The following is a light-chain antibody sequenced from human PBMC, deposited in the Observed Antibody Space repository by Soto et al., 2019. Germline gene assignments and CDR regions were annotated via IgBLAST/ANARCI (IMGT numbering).Light chain of an antibody. CDR3: QQYNHLES. CDR1: QSVTLD. Sequence: EIVMTQSPATLSVSPGGSATLSCRANQSVTLDLAWYQQRPGQAPRLLIYAASTRATGVPARFSGSGSGTEFTLTISSLESEDFAVYYCQQYNHLESFGGGTKVEIK. CDR2: AAS. V-gene: IGKV3-15*01. J-gene: IGKJ4*01.